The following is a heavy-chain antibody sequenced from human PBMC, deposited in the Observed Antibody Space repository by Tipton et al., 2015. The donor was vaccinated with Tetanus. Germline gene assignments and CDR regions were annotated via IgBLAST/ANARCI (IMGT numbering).Heavy chain of an antibody. V-gene: IGHV5-51*01. CDR1: GYNFNLYW. J-gene: IGHJ2*01. D-gene: IGHD7-27*01. CDR3: ARRLGPYTGDHIWHFDP. CDR2: IYPGDSDT. Sequence: QLVQSGAEARKPGESLKISCQGSGYNFNLYWIAWVRQMPGKGLEWMGIIYPGDSDTTYSPSFQGQVTISADRFISTAYLQWTSLRASDTAIYFCARRLGPYTGDHIWHFDPWGRGTLVTVSS.